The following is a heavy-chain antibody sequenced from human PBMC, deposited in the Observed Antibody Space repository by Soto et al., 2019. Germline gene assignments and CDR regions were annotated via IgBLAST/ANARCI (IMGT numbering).Heavy chain of an antibody. J-gene: IGHJ4*02. CDR3: ASAGSVNEYMWETHF. D-gene: IGHD1-26*01. CDR2: IDPSDSQT. CDR1: GYSFAGYW. V-gene: IGHV5-10-1*01. Sequence: PGESLKISCKGSGYSFAGYWITWVRQKPGKGLEWMGRIDPSDSQTYYSPSFRGHVTISVTKSITTVFLQWSSLRASDTAIYYCASAGSVNEYMWETHFWGQGTPVTVS.